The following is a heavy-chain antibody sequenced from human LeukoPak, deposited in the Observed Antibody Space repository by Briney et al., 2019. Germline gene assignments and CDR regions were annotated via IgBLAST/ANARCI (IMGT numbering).Heavy chain of an antibody. CDR2: ISVYNGNT. CDR1: GGTFSSYA. CDR3: ARDRIAVGVRGSYFDY. Sequence: ASVKVSCKASGGTFSSYAISWVRQAPGQGLEWMGWISVYNGNTNYVQKLQGRVIMTTDTSTSTAYMELRSLRSDDTAVYYCARDRIAVGVRGSYFDYWGQGTLVTVSS. J-gene: IGHJ4*02. D-gene: IGHD3-16*01. V-gene: IGHV1-18*01.